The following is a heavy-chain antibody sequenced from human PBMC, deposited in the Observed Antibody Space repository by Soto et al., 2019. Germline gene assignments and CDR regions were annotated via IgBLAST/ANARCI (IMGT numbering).Heavy chain of an antibody. CDR3: TRDASRDSSARGWFDP. Sequence: GGSLRLSCAASGVTFRSFTMNWVRQAPGKGLERVSTISSNSAYIYYTDALRGRFTISRDNAKNSLHLQMNSLRAEDTAVYYCTRDASRDSSARGWFDPWGPGTLVTVPQ. J-gene: IGHJ5*02. V-gene: IGHV3-21*01. D-gene: IGHD6-13*01. CDR2: ISSNSAYI. CDR1: GVTFRSFT.